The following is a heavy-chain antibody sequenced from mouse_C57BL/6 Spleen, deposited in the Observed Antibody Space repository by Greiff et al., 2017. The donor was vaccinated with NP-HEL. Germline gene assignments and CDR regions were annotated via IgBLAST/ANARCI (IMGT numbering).Heavy chain of an antibody. CDR1: GYTFTSYW. D-gene: IGHD4-1*01. Sequence: QVQLQQPGAELVKPGASVKLSCKASGYTFTSYWMQWVKQRPGQGLEWIGEIDPSDSYTNYNQKFKGKATLTVDTSSSTAYMQLSSLTSEDSAVYYCASLTGRWFAYWGQGTLVTVSA. CDR3: ASLTGRWFAY. V-gene: IGHV1-50*01. J-gene: IGHJ3*01. CDR2: IDPSDSYT.